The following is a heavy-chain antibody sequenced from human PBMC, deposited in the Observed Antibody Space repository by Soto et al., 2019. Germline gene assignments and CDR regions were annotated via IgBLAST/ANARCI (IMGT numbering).Heavy chain of an antibody. Sequence: PSETLSLTCTVSGGSISSGGYYWSWIRQHPGKGLEWIGYIYYSGSTYYNPSLKSRVTISVDTSKNQFSLKLSSVTAADTAVYYCARDITMVRGVIITYNWFDPWGQGTLVTVSS. CDR1: GGSISSGGYY. D-gene: IGHD3-10*01. V-gene: IGHV4-31*03. J-gene: IGHJ5*02. CDR2: IYYSGST. CDR3: ARDITMVRGVIITYNWFDP.